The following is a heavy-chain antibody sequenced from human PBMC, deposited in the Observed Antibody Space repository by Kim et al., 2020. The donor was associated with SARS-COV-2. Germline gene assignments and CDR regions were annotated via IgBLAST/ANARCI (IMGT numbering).Heavy chain of an antibody. CDR3: ARDGIAAATWYYGMDV. Sequence: SETLSLTCTVSGGSVSSGSYYWSWIRQPPGKGLEWIGYIYYSGNTNYNPSLKSRVTISVDTSKNQFSLKLSSVTAADTAVYYCARDGIAAATWYYGMDVWGQGTTVTVSS. J-gene: IGHJ6*02. CDR2: IYYSGNT. V-gene: IGHV4-61*01. D-gene: IGHD6-13*01. CDR1: GGSVSSGSYY.